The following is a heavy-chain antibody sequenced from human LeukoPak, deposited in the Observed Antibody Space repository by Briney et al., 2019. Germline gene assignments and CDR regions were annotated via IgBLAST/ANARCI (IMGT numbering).Heavy chain of an antibody. D-gene: IGHD1-26*01. J-gene: IGHJ4*02. V-gene: IGHV3-74*01. CDR1: GFTFSSYW. Sequence: PGGSLRLSGAASGFTFSSYWMHWVRQAPGKGLVWVSRINTDGSSTTYADSVKGRFTISRDNAKNTLYLQMNSLRAEDTAVYYCARHDWELKGSDYWGQGTLVTVSS. CDR2: INTDGSST. CDR3: ARHDWELKGSDY.